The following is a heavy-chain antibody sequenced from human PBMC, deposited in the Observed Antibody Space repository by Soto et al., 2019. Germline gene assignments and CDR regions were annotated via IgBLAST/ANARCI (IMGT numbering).Heavy chain of an antibody. CDR1: GDSISSYY. J-gene: IGHJ6*02. D-gene: IGHD6-19*01. V-gene: IGHV4-59*12. CDR3: ARLSSGWMSGYYGMDV. CDR2: IYYSGST. Sequence: XXTLSLTFSVSGDSISSYYWSWIRQPPGKGLEWIGYIYYSGSTNYNPSFKSRVTISVDTSKNQFSLKLSSVTAADTAVYYCARLSSGWMSGYYGMDVWGQGTTVTVSS.